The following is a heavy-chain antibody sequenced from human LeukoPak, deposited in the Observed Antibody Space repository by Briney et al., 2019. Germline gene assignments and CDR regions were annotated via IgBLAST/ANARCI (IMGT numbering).Heavy chain of an antibody. V-gene: IGHV3-7*01. Sequence: GGSLRLSCAASGFTFSNYWMSWVRQAPGKGLEWVANIKQDGSEIYYVDSVKGRFTISRDNAKNTVSLQMTSLRAEDTGVYYCARAPSEIGGYYPEYFRHWGQGTLVIVSS. CDR2: IKQDGSEI. D-gene: IGHD3-22*01. CDR1: GFTFSNYW. J-gene: IGHJ1*01. CDR3: ARAPSEIGGYYPEYFRH.